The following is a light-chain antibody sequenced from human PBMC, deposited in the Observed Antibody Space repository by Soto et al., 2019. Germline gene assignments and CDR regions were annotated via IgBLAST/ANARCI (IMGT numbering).Light chain of an antibody. CDR2: DIS. Sequence: EIVITQSPATLSVSPGERATLSCRASQSVSSNLAWYQQKPGQAPSLLIYDISARATGIPTRFSGSGSGTEFTLTISSXQSEDFAVYYCQQYNDWPLTFGGGTKVDTK. J-gene: IGKJ4*01. CDR1: QSVSSN. CDR3: QQYNDWPLT. V-gene: IGKV3D-15*01.